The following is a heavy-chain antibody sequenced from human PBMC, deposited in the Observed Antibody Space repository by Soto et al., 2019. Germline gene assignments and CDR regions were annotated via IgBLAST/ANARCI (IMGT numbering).Heavy chain of an antibody. CDR1: GYTFTSYD. CDR3: AREQGRTVQLWSGPDGGFYYYYGMDV. V-gene: IGHV1-8*01. J-gene: IGHJ6*02. D-gene: IGHD5-18*01. CDR2: MNPNSGNT. Sequence: ASVKVSCKASGYTFTSYDINWVRQAPGQGLEWMGWMNPNSGNTGYAQKFQGRVAMTRNTSISTAYMELSSLRSEDTAVYYCAREQGRTVQLWSGPDGGFYYYYGMDVWGQGTTVTVSS.